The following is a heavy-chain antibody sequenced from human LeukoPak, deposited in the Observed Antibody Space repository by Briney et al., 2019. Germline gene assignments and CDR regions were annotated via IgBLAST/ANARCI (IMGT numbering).Heavy chain of an antibody. D-gene: IGHD5-12*01. V-gene: IGHV3-21*01. CDR3: ARVGYSGYDSRPVFNY. Sequence: GGSLRLSCAASGFTFSSYSMNWVRQAPGKGLEWVSSISSSSSYIYYADSVKGRFTISRDNAKNSLYLQMSSLRAEDTAVYYCARVGYSGYDSRPVFNYWGQGTLVTVSS. CDR2: ISSSSSYI. J-gene: IGHJ4*02. CDR1: GFTFSSYS.